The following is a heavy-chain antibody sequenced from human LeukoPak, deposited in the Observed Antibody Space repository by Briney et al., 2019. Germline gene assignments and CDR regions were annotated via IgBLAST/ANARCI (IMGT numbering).Heavy chain of an antibody. CDR3: ARREEEDIVVVPAAHRGWFDP. Sequence: SETLSLTCTVSGGSISSSSYYWGWIRQPPGKGLEWLGSIYYSGSTYYNPSLKSRVTISVDTSKNQFSLKLSSVTAADTAVYYCARREEEDIVVVPAAHRGWFDPWGQGTLVTVSS. CDR1: GGSISSSSYY. CDR2: IYYSGST. J-gene: IGHJ5*02. V-gene: IGHV4-39*01. D-gene: IGHD2-2*01.